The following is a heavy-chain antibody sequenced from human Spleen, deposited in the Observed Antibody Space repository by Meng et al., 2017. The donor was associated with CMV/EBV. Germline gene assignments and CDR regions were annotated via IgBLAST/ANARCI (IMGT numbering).Heavy chain of an antibody. CDR2: ITKNGQTT. Sequence: GESLKISCAASGFTFNSYHMNWVRQAPGKGLEWVSYITKNGQTTYYAESVKGRFTISRDNSKNTLYLQMNSLRAEDTAVYYCAKGCRYYDSSGYCPYFDYWGQGTLVTVSS. D-gene: IGHD3-22*01. V-gene: IGHV3-48*01. CDR1: GFTFNSYH. CDR3: AKGCRYYDSSGYCPYFDY. J-gene: IGHJ4*02.